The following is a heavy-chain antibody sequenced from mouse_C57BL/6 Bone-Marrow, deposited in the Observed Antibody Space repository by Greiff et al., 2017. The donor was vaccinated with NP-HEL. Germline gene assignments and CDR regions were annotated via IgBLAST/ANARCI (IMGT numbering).Heavy chain of an antibody. J-gene: IGHJ3*01. CDR3: ATMVTTGD. CDR1: GYTFTDYN. D-gene: IGHD2-2*01. Sequence: VHVKQSGPELVKPGASVKMSCKASGYTFTDYNMHWVKQSHGKSLEWIGYINPNNGGTSYNQKFKGKATLTVNKSSSTAYMELRSLTSEDSAVYYCATMVTTGDWGQGTLVTVSA. V-gene: IGHV1-22*01. CDR2: INPNNGGT.